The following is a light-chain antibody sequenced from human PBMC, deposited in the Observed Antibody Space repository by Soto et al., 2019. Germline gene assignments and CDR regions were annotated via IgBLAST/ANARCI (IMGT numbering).Light chain of an antibody. V-gene: IGKV3-15*01. CDR1: QSLSNN. J-gene: IGKJ1*01. Sequence: EIVLTQSPATLSVSPGERATLSCRASQSLSNNLAWYQQKPGQAPRLLIYGASTRATAIPARFSGSASGTKFTLTISSPQSEDFAVYYCQHYHNWPPWAFGQGTKVEVK. CDR3: QHYHNWPPWA. CDR2: GAS.